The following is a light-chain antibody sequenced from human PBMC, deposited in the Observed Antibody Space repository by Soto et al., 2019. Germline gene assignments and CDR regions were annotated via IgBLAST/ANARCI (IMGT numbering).Light chain of an antibody. CDR1: SSDIYAYNY. J-gene: IGLJ1*01. CDR2: GVN. CDR3: GSYAGSDTFV. V-gene: IGLV2-14*01. Sequence: QSVLTQPASVSGSPGQSITITCTGTSSDIYAYNYVSWYQQHPGKAPKVVISGVNIRPSGVSSRFSGSKSGNTASLTISGLQAEDEAEYFCGSYAGSDTFVFGTGTRSPS.